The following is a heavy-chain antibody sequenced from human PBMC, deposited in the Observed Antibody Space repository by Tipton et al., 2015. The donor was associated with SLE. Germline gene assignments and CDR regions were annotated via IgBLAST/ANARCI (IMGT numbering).Heavy chain of an antibody. CDR1: GGSMRSGGYY. J-gene: IGHJ4*02. CDR2: IYYNGST. V-gene: IGHV4-31*02. D-gene: IGHD3-16*01. CDR3: ARTNSGEYYFDY. Sequence: LRLSCTVSGGSMRSGGYYWSWIRQHPGKGLEWIGYIYYNGSTYYNPSLKSRITISVDTSKNQFSLELSSVTSADTAVYYCARTNSGEYYFDYWGQGTPVTVSS.